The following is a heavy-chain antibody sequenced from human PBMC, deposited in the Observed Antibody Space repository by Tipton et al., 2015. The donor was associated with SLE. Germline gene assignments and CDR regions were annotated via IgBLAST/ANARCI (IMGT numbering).Heavy chain of an antibody. D-gene: IGHD6-6*01. CDR2: ISDGGGT. J-gene: IGHJ3*01. CDR3: ARQKIEARRLDAFHL. Sequence: LRLSCSVSGGSISSNYWIWIRQPPGKGLEWIGYISDGGGTNHNPSLKSRVTISVDTSKNQFALKLNSTTAADTAVYYCARQKIEARRLDAFHLWGQGRKVIVSS. CDR1: GGSISSNY. V-gene: IGHV4-59*08.